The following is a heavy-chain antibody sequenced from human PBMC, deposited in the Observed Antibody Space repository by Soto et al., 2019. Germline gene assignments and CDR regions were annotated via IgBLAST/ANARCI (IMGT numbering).Heavy chain of an antibody. V-gene: IGHV5-51*01. Sequence: GESLKISCKGSGYSFTSYWISWVRQMPGKGLEWMGIIYPGDSDTRYSPSFQGQVSISADKSISTAYLQWSSLKASDAAMYYCARSIAAAGTSSYYYAMDVWGQGTTVTVSS. CDR1: GYSFTSYW. CDR3: ARSIAAAGTSSYYYAMDV. D-gene: IGHD6-13*01. J-gene: IGHJ6*02. CDR2: IYPGDSDT.